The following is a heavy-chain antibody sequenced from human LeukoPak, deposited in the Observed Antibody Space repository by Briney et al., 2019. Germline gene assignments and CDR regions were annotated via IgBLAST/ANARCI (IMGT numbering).Heavy chain of an antibody. CDR2: ISFDGSDK. D-gene: IGHD5-18*01. CDR3: ASQSDSYGLPSDH. V-gene: IGHV3-30*04. Sequence: PGRSLRLSCVASGFSFSNYAMHWVRQAPGMELQWVAVISFDGSDKYYRDSVKGRFTISRDNSRNTVYLQIDSVRIEDTAIYYCASQSDSYGLPSDHWGQGTLVSVSS. CDR1: GFSFSNYA. J-gene: IGHJ4*02.